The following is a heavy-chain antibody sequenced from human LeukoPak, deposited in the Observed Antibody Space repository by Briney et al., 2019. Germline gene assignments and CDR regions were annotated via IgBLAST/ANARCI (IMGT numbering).Heavy chain of an antibody. CDR2: IYYSGST. V-gene: IGHV4-59*01. D-gene: IGHD2-2*01. J-gene: IGHJ6*02. Sequence: SETLSLTCTVSGGSISSYYWSWIRQPPGKGLEWIGYIYYSGSTNYNPSLKSRVTISVDTSKNQFSLKLSSVTAADTAVYYCARAVVPAARGYYYYGMDVWGQGTTVTVSS. CDR1: GGSISSYY. CDR3: ARAVVPAARGYYYYGMDV.